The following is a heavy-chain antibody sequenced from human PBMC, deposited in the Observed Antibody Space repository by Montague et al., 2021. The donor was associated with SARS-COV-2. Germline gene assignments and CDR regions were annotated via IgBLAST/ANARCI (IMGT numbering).Heavy chain of an antibody. CDR2: ISNSGDTK. V-gene: IGHV3-48*03. CDR3: ARAGEDYYYDSSGFLY. CDR1: GFIFSRYE. D-gene: IGHD3-22*01. J-gene: IGHJ4*02. Sequence: SLRLSCVASGFIFSRYEMNLFRQAPGKGLEWVSYISNSGDTKYYADSVKGRFTISRDNAKNSLYLQMSSLRAEDTAVYYCARAGEDYYYDSSGFLYWGQGILVTVSS.